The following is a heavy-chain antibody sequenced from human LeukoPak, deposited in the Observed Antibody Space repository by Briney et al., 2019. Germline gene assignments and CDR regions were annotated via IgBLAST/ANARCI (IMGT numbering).Heavy chain of an antibody. D-gene: IGHD3-3*01. Sequence: PSETLSLTCTVSGGSISSYCWSWVRQPPGKGLEWIGYIYPSGSTDYNPSLRSRVTISVDTSKSQLSMELRYLTAADTAMYYCATSYDSKTAPYDVWGQGILVTVSS. CDR2: IYPSGST. J-gene: IGHJ4*02. CDR3: ATSYDSKTAPYDV. CDR1: GGSISSYC. V-gene: IGHV4-4*09.